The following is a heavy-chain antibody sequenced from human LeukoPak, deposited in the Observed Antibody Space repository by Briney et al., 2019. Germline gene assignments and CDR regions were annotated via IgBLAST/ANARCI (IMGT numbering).Heavy chain of an antibody. J-gene: IGHJ4*02. D-gene: IGHD6-13*01. Sequence: GGSQRLSCAASGFTVSSYGMHWARQAPGKGLEWVAVIWYDGSKKYYADSVKGRFTISRDNSKNTLYLQMNSLRAEDTAVYYCARTYSSSWYGGYFDYWGQGTLVTVSS. CDR2: IWYDGSKK. CDR1: GFTVSSYG. V-gene: IGHV3-33*01. CDR3: ARTYSSSWYGGYFDY.